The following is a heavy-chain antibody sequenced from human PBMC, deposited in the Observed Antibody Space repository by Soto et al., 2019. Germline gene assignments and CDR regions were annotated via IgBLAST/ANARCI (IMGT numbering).Heavy chain of an antibody. Sequence: ASVKVSCKASGYTFNNYAMNWVRQVPGQGLEWMGWINTDTGNPTYAQAFTGRFVFSLDTSVSTAYLQISSLKPEDTAIYYCARDNVVVDGPDFDYWGQGTLVTVSS. D-gene: IGHD2-2*01. J-gene: IGHJ4*02. CDR2: INTDTGNP. CDR1: GYTFNNYA. V-gene: IGHV7-4-1*01. CDR3: ARDNVVVDGPDFDY.